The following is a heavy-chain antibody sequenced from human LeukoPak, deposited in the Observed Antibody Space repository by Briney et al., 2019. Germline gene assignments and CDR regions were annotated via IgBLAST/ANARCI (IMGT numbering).Heavy chain of an antibody. Sequence: SGGSLRLSCAASGFTFSSYAMSWVRQAPGKGLEWVSDISGSDGSTYYADSVKGRFTISRDNSKNTLYLQMNSLRAEDTAVYYCAKDRGDIVGATSWEGYFDYWGQGTLVTVSS. J-gene: IGHJ4*02. V-gene: IGHV3-23*01. CDR2: ISGSDGST. CDR1: GFTFSSYA. D-gene: IGHD1-26*01. CDR3: AKDRGDIVGATSWEGYFDY.